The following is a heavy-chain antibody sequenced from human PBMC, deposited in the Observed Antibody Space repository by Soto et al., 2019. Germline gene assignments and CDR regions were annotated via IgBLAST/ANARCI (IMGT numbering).Heavy chain of an antibody. J-gene: IGHJ4*02. Sequence: EVHLVESGGGLVQPEGSLRLSCAASGFTFSDHYMDWVRQAPGKGLEWVGRIRNKANSYTTEYAASVKGRFTISRDDSXKSLYLQMNSLKTKDTAMYYCTRAGILTTPYYFDYWGQGTLVTVSS. CDR2: IRNKANSYTT. CDR1: GFTFSDHY. CDR3: TRAGILTTPYYFDY. D-gene: IGHD2-15*01. V-gene: IGHV3-72*01.